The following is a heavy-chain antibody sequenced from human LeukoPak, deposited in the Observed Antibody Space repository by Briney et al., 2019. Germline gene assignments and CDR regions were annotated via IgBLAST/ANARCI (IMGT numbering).Heavy chain of an antibody. J-gene: IGHJ4*02. CDR1: GGSISPHY. Sequence: SETLSLTCTVSGGSISPHYWTWFRQPPGKGLEWIGYIYFTGTTSYNPSLKSRVTISVDTSKNQFSLKLSSVTAADTAVYYCARSSYCGGDCYRFDYWGQGTLVTVSS. CDR2: IYFTGTT. D-gene: IGHD2-21*02. CDR3: ARSSYCGGDCYRFDY. V-gene: IGHV4-59*11.